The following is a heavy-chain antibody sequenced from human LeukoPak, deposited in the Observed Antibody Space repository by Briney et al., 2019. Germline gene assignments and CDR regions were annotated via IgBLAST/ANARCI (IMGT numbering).Heavy chain of an antibody. CDR3: ARVIGGAIDH. V-gene: IGHV3-7*01. CDR1: GFTFSLYS. D-gene: IGHD1-26*01. J-gene: IGHJ4*02. Sequence: PGGSLRLSCAAFGFTFSLYSMTWVRQAPGKGLEWVANIAPDGSTQNYVDSLEGRFTISRDNPKNSLYLQMHSLRAEHAAVYYCARVIGGAIDHWGQGTLVTVSS. CDR2: IAPDGSTQ.